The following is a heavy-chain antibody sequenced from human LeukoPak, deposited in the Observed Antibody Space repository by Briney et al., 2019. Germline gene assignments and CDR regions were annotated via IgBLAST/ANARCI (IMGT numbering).Heavy chain of an antibody. D-gene: IGHD3-10*01. V-gene: IGHV4-59*01. Sequence: SETLSLTCTVSGGSISSYYWSWIRQPPGKGLEWIGYIYYSGSTNYNPSLKSRVTISVDTSKNQFSLKLSSVTAADTAVYYCAVHSGGYYEPLYWGQGTLVNVSS. CDR2: IYYSGST. CDR3: AVHSGGYYEPLY. CDR1: GGSISSYY. J-gene: IGHJ4*02.